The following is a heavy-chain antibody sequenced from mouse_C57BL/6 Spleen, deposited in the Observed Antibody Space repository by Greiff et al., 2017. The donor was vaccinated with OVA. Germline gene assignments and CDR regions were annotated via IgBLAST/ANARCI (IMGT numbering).Heavy chain of an antibody. D-gene: IGHD2-4*01. V-gene: IGHV1-53*01. CDR1: GYTFTSYW. Sequence: QVQLQQPGTELVKPGASVKLSCKASGYTFTSYWMHWVKQRPGQGLEWIGNINPSNGGTNYNEKFQSKATMTVDKSSSTAYMQLSSLTSEDSAVYYGARSRVMISDWYCDVWGTGTTVTVSS. CDR2: INPSNGGT. J-gene: IGHJ1*03. CDR3: ARSRVMISDWYCDV.